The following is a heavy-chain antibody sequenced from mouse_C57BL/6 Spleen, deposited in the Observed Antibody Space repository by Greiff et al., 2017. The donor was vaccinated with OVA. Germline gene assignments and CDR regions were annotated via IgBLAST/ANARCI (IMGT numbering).Heavy chain of an antibody. D-gene: IGHD5-5*01. CDR1: GYTFTTYP. CDR3: AREGLPTGAMDY. CDR2: FQPYNDDT. J-gene: IGHJ4*01. Sequence: QVHVKQSGAELVKPGASVKMSCKASGYTFTTYPIEWMKQNHGKSLEWIGNFQPYNDDTKYNEKFKGKATLTVEKSSSTVYLELSRLTSDDSAVYYCAREGLPTGAMDYWGQGTSVTVSS. V-gene: IGHV1-47*01.